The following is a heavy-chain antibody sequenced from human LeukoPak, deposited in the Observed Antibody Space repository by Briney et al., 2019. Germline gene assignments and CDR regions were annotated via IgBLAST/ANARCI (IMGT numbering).Heavy chain of an antibody. CDR3: ARDLGGACSGGSCN. Sequence: ASVKVSCKASGYTFTGYYVHWVRQAPGQGLEWMGWINPNSGGTNYAQKFQGRVTMTRDTSISTAYMELSRLRSDDTAVYYCARDLGGACSGGSCNWGQGTLVTVSS. D-gene: IGHD2-15*01. CDR1: GYTFTGYY. CDR2: INPNSGGT. V-gene: IGHV1-2*02. J-gene: IGHJ4*02.